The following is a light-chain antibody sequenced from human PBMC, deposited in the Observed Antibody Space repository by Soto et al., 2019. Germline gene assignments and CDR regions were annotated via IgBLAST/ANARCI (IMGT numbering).Light chain of an antibody. J-gene: IGKJ3*01. V-gene: IGKV3-20*01. Sequence: EIVLTQSPATLSLSPGERATLSCRASQSVASNYLAWYQQRPGQAPRLLMYAASSRAAGVPDRFSGSGSGTDFTLTISRLEPEDFAVFFCHQYGRSPIFTFGPGTTVDIK. CDR3: HQYGRSPIFT. CDR1: QSVASNY. CDR2: AAS.